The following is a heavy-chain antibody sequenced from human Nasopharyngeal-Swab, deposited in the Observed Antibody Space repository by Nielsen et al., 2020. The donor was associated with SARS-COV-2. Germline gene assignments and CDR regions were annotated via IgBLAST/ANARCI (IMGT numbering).Heavy chain of an antibody. V-gene: IGHV1-3*04. Sequence: VRQAPGKGLEWMGWINTANGDTRYSQKFQDRVTISTDTSAISTDTSATTAYMELSSLGSEDTAVYFCARDEDVWGQGTTVTVSS. J-gene: IGHJ6*02. CDR3: ARDEDV. CDR2: INTANGDT.